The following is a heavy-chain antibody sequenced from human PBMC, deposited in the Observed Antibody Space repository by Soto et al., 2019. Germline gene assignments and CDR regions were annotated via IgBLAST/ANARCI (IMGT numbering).Heavy chain of an antibody. J-gene: IGHJ4*02. Sequence: SETLSLTCTVSGGSISSYYWSWIRQPPGKGLEWIGYIYYSGSTYYNPSLKSRVTISVDTSKNQFSLKLSSVTAADTAVYYCARETRDSWSDVCIDYWGQGTLVTVSS. CDR1: GGSISSYY. CDR2: IYYSGST. D-gene: IGHD3-10*01. V-gene: IGHV4-30-4*01. CDR3: ARETRDSWSDVCIDY.